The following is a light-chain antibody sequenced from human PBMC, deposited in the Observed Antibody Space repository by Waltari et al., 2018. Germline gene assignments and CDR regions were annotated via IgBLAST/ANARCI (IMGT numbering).Light chain of an antibody. Sequence: QSVLTQPPSVSGAPGQTVTIPCSGNSPNIGRNTVNWYHQYPGTAPKLLIFNDDHRPSGVPDRFSGSKSGTSASLAISGLQSEDEADYYCAAWDDSLSGPVFGGGTKLTVL. CDR3: AAWDDSLSGPV. CDR2: NDD. CDR1: SPNIGRNT. V-gene: IGLV1-44*01. J-gene: IGLJ3*02.